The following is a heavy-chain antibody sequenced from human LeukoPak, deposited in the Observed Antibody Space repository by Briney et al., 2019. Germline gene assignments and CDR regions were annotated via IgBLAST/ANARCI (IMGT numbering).Heavy chain of an antibody. CDR3: ARDSLRSGSYDY. V-gene: IGHV3-21*01. CDR2: ISSSSSYI. Sequence: SSISSSSSYIYYADSVKGRFTISRDNAKNSLYLQMNSLRAEDTAVYYCARDSLRSGSYDYWGQGTLVTVSS. J-gene: IGHJ4*02. D-gene: IGHD1-26*01.